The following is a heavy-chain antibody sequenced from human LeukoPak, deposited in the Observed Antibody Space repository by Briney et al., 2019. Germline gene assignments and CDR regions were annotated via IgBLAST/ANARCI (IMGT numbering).Heavy chain of an antibody. J-gene: IGHJ6*03. CDR1: GGSISSSSYY. CDR3: ARHPARGLYYYYMDV. V-gene: IGHV4-39*01. Sequence: PSETLSLTFTVSGGSISSSSYYWGWIRQPPGKGLEWIGSIYYSGSTYYNPSLKSRVTISVDTSKNQFSLKLSSVTAADTAVYYCARHPARGLYYYYMDVWGKGTTVTVSS. CDR2: IYYSGST. D-gene: IGHD3-10*01.